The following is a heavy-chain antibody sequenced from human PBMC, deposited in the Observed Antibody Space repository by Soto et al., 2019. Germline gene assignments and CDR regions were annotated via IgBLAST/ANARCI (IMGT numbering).Heavy chain of an antibody. CDR1: GYTFTSNA. Sequence: ASVKVSCKASGYTFTSNAIHWMRQAPGQRLEWMGWINGGDAHTLYSQNFQDRVTLSRDTSATTAYMELSSLKTEDTAIYYCTRPPSGSYGDDSDYWGQGTQVTVSS. CDR3: TRPPSGSYGDDSDY. V-gene: IGHV1-3*01. J-gene: IGHJ4*02. D-gene: IGHD1-26*01. CDR2: INGGDAHT.